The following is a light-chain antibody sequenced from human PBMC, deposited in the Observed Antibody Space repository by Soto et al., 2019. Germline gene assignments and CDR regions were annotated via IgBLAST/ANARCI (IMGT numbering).Light chain of an antibody. Sequence: NFMLPQPHSGSESPGKTVTISCTRSSGSIASNYVQWYQQRPGSAPTTVIYEDNQRPSGVPDRFSGSIDSSSNSASLTIAGLKTEDEADYYGQSYDSSNVVFGGGTKLTVL. CDR3: QSYDSSNVV. CDR1: SGSIASNY. V-gene: IGLV6-57*04. CDR2: EDN. J-gene: IGLJ2*01.